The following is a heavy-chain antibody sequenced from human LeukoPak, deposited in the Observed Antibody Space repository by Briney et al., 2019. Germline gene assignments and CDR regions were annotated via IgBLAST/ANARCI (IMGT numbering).Heavy chain of an antibody. D-gene: IGHD5-24*01. V-gene: IGHV1-2*02. CDR3: ARGTVEMATIPPDY. CDR1: GYTFTSYG. Sequence: ASVKVSCKASGYTFTSYGISWVRQAPGQGLEWMGWINPNSGGTNYAQKFQGRVTMTRDTSISTAYMELSRLRSDDTAVYYCARGTVEMATIPPDYWGQGTLVTVSS. J-gene: IGHJ4*02. CDR2: INPNSGGT.